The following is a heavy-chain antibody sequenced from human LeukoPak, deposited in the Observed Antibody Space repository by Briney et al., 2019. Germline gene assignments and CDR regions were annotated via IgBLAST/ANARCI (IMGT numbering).Heavy chain of an antibody. Sequence: GGSVRLSCAASGFIFSSYAMNWVRQAPGKGLEWVANIKQDGSEKYYVDSVKGRFTISRDNAKNSLYLQMNSLRAVDTAVYYCARANWGFGWYFDLWGRGTLVTVSS. CDR1: GFIFSSYA. V-gene: IGHV3-7*04. D-gene: IGHD7-27*01. J-gene: IGHJ2*01. CDR3: ARANWGFGWYFDL. CDR2: IKQDGSEK.